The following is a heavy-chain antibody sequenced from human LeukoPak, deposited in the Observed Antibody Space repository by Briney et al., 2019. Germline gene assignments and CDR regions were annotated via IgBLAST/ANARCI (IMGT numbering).Heavy chain of an antibody. V-gene: IGHV3-30*02. CDR3: ARQWLYRFDY. CDR1: GFTFGSYG. CDR2: IRYDGSNK. J-gene: IGHJ4*02. D-gene: IGHD6-19*01. Sequence: GGSLRLSCAASGFTFGSYGMHWVRQAPGKGLEWVAFIRYDGSNKYYADSVKGRFTISRDNSKNTLYLQMNSLRAEDTAVYYCARQWLYRFDYWGQGTLVTVSS.